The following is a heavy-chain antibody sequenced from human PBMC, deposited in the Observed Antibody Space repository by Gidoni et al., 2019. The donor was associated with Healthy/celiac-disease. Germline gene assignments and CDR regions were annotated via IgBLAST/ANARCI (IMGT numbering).Heavy chain of an antibody. CDR3: ARSQTTTVTTDFDY. CDR2: INHSGST. J-gene: IGHJ4*02. V-gene: IGHV4-34*01. CDR1: GGSFSGYY. D-gene: IGHD4-17*01. Sequence: QVQLQQWGAGLLKPSETLPLTCAVDGGSFSGYYWSWVRPPPGKGREWIGEINHSGSTNYNPSLKSRVTISVDTTKNQFSLKLSSVAAADTAVYYCARSQTTTVTTDFDYWGQGTLVTVSS.